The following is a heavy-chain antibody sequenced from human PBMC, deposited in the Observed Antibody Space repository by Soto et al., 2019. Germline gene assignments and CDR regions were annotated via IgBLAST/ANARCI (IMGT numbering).Heavy chain of an antibody. CDR3: AIYSSPTDYGMDV. CDR1: GYSFTSYW. Sequence: LGESLKISCKGSGYSFTSYWTSWVRQMPGKGLEWMGRIDPSDSYTNYSPSFQGHVTISADKSISTAYLQWSSLKASDTAMYYCAIYSSPTDYGMDVWGQGTTVTVSS. V-gene: IGHV5-10-1*01. CDR2: IDPSDSYT. D-gene: IGHD6-13*01. J-gene: IGHJ6*02.